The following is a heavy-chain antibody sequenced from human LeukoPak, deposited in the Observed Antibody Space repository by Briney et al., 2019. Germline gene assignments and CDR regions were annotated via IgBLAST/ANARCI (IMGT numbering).Heavy chain of an antibody. CDR3: ARGRDYGGFYYFDY. CDR2: INHSGST. Sequence: PSETLSLTCTVSGGSISSGSYYWSWIRQPPGKGLEWIGEINHSGSTNYNPSLKSRVTISVDTSKNQFSLKLSSVTAADTAVYYCARGRDYGGFYYFDYWGQGTLVTVSS. D-gene: IGHD4-23*01. CDR1: GGSISSGSYY. V-gene: IGHV4-39*07. J-gene: IGHJ4*02.